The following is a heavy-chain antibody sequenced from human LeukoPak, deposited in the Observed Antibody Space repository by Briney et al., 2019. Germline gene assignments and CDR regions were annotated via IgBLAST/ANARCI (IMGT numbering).Heavy chain of an antibody. CDR3: VYLDSSGYYYGRLRY. CDR2: IGAGGDNT. CDR1: GFTFSSHA. V-gene: IGHV3-23*01. Sequence: GGSLRLSCAASGFTFSSHAMTWVRQTPGKGLESVSSIGAGGDNTHYADSVKGRLTISRDNSKNTLYLQMNSLRAEDTAVYFCVYLDSSGYYYGRLRYWGQGTPVTVSS. D-gene: IGHD3-22*01. J-gene: IGHJ4*02.